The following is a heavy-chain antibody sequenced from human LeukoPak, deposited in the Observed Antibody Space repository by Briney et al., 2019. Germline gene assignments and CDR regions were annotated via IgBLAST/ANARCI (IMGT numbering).Heavy chain of an antibody. CDR1: GFTFSSYG. J-gene: IGHJ4*02. D-gene: IGHD2-2*01. Sequence: GRSLRLSCAASGFTFSSYGMHWVRQAPGKGLEWVAVIWYDGSNKYYADSVKGRFTISRDNSKNTLYLRMNSLRAEDTAVYYCARGKYQLHYFDYWGQGTLVTVSS. CDR2: IWYDGSNK. V-gene: IGHV3-33*01. CDR3: ARGKYQLHYFDY.